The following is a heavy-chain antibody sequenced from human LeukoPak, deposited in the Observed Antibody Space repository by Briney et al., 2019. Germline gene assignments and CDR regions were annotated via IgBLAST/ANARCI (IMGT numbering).Heavy chain of an antibody. J-gene: IGHJ4*02. D-gene: IGHD3-22*01. CDR3: ASSYDSNGYFQY. CDR1: GYTFTGYF. Sequence: ASVKVSCKASGYTFTGYFMHWVRQAPGQGLEWVGRINPNNGATNYAQKFQGRITMTRDTSITTTYMELNSLKSDDTAVYYCASSYDSNGYFQYWGPGSLVTVSS. V-gene: IGHV1-2*06. CDR2: INPNNGAT.